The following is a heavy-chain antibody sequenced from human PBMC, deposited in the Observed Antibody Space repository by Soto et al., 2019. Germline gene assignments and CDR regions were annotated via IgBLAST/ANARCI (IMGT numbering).Heavy chain of an antibody. D-gene: IGHD2-15*01. CDR2: IDWDDDN. J-gene: IGHJ6*02. CDR3: ARTPALSSYCSGGSCYTPGRFRWDYYYGMDV. V-gene: IGHV2-70*01. Sequence: SGPTLVNPTQTLTLTCTFSGFSLSTSGMCVSWIRQPPGKALEWLALIDWDDDNYYSTSLKTRLTISKDTSKNQVVLTMTNMDPVDTATYYCARTPALSSYCSGGSCYTPGRFRWDYYYGMDVWGRGTTVTVSS. CDR1: GFSLSTSGMC.